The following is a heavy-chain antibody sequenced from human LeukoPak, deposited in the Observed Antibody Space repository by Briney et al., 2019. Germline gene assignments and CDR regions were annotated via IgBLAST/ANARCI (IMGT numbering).Heavy chain of an antibody. V-gene: IGHV4-34*01. Sequence: SETLSLTCAVYGGSFSGYYWSWIRQPPGKGLEWIGEINHSGSTNYNPSLKSRVTISVDTSKNQFSLKLSSVTAADTAVYYCARSNYDGFDYWGQGTLVTVSS. CDR1: GGSFSGYY. J-gene: IGHJ4*02. CDR2: INHSGST. D-gene: IGHD4-11*01. CDR3: ARSNYDGFDY.